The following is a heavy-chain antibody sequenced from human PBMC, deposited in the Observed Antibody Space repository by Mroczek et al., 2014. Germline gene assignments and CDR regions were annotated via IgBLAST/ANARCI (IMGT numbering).Heavy chain of an antibody. Sequence: ESGGGVVQPGRSLRLSCAASGFTFSSYSMHWVRQPPGKGLEWVALISYDGGNKYYADSVKGRFTISRDNSKNTLYLQMNGLRAEDTAVYYCARSGSSGRYGMDVWGQGTTVTVSS. CDR2: ISYDGGNK. J-gene: IGHJ6*02. CDR1: GFTFSSYS. D-gene: IGHD3-22*01. CDR3: ARSGSSGRYGMDV. V-gene: IGHV3-30-3*01.